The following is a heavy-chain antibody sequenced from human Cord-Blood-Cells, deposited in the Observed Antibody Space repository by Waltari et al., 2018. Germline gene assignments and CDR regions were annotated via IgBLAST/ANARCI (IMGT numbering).Heavy chain of an antibody. D-gene: IGHD6-13*01. CDR3: ARHAVAAAAYDY. J-gene: IGHJ4*02. CDR2: IWYDGSNK. CDR1: GFTFSSYG. V-gene: IGHV3-33*01. Sequence: QVQLVESGGGVGQPGRSLRLSCAASGFTFSSYGIHWVRQAPGKGLEWVAVIWYDGSNKNYADSVKGRFTISRDNSKNTLYLKMNSLRAEDTAVYYCARHAVAAAAYDYWGQGTLVTVSS.